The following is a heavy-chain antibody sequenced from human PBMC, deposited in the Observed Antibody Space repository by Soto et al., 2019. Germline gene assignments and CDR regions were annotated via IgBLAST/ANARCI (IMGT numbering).Heavy chain of an antibody. CDR1: GGSISSYY. V-gene: IGHV4-34*01. D-gene: IGHD3-10*01. Sequence: SETLSLTCTVSGGSISSYYWSWIRQPPGKGLEWIGEINHSGSTNYNPSLKSRVTISVDTSKNQFSLKLSSVTAADTAVYYCARRLTATMVRGVIYFDYWGQGTLVTVSS. CDR3: ARRLTATMVRGVIYFDY. J-gene: IGHJ4*02. CDR2: INHSGST.